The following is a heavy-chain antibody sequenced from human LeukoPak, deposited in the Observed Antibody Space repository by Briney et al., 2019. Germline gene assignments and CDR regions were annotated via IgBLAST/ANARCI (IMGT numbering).Heavy chain of an antibody. D-gene: IGHD1-26*01. CDR2: ISNDGSNK. V-gene: IGHV3-30*18. Sequence: GGSLRLSCAASGFTFSSYGIHWVRQAPGKGLEWVAVISNDGSNKYYADSVKGRFTISRDDSKNTLYVQMNSLRAEDTAVYYCAKETGRWELEWGQGTLVTVSS. CDR3: AKETGRWELE. CDR1: GFTFSSYG. J-gene: IGHJ4*02.